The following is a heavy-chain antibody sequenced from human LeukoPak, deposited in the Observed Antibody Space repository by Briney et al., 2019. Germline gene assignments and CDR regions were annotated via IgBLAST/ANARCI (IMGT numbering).Heavy chain of an antibody. CDR3: AKNTQYSGYYDC. V-gene: IGHV3-74*01. J-gene: IGHJ4*02. CDR2: ISTDGSQT. CDR1: GSTFSNYW. D-gene: IGHD6-6*01. Sequence: GGSLRLSCEASGSTFSNYWMHWVRQAPGKGLMWVSQISTDGSQTFYADSVKGRFTISRDNAKNTLFLQMDSLRAEDTAVYYCAKNTQYSGYYDCWGQGTLVAVSS.